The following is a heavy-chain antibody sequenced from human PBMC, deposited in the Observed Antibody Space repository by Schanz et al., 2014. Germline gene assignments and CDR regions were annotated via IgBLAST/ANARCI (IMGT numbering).Heavy chain of an antibody. V-gene: IGHV3-66*01. CDR3: VRDAGRDGSNFAFDV. CDR1: GFTFSTYA. CDR2: LYTGGST. Sequence: EVQLVESGGGLVQPGGSLRLSCATSGFTFSTYAMSWVRQAPGKGLEWVSVLYTGGSTFYAESVRGRFFISRDSSKNTLFLHMNSLRAEDTAVYYCVRDAGRDGSNFAFDVWGQGTMVTVSS. J-gene: IGHJ3*01. D-gene: IGHD1-1*01.